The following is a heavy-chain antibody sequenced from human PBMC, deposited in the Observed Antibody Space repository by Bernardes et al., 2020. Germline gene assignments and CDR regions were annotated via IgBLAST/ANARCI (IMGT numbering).Heavy chain of an antibody. V-gene: IGHV3-73*01. Sequence: GGSLRLSCAASGFTFSGSAMHWVRQASGKGLEWVGRIRSKANSYATAYAASVKGRFTISRDDSKNTAYLQMNSLKTEDTAVYYCTRHIDSILLRPSMSIAAATGGDYWGQGTLVTVSS. CDR1: GFTFSGSA. CDR3: TRHIDSILLRPSMSIAAATGGDY. D-gene: IGHD6-13*01. CDR2: IRSKANSYAT. J-gene: IGHJ4*02.